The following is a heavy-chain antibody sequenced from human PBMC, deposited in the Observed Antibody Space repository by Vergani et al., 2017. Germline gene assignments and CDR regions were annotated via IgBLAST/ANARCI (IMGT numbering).Heavy chain of an antibody. CDR2: VDPEDGET. V-gene: IGHV1-69-2*01. CDR3: ATPQTVTTGGMEV. CDR1: GYTFTDHY. D-gene: IGHD4-17*01. Sequence: EVQLVQSGAEVKKPGATMKISCTVSGYTFTDHYMHWVKQAPGKGLEWMGLVDPEDGETIYAEKFNGRVTIAADTSTDTAHLELSSLRSEDTAVYYCATPQTVTTGGMEVWGQGTTVIVSS. J-gene: IGHJ6*02.